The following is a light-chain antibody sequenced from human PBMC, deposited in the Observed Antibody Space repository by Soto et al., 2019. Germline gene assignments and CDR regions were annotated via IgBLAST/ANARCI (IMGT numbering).Light chain of an antibody. CDR1: RSVSIN. CDR2: AAS. CDR3: QQYNHWPPLT. V-gene: IGKV3-15*01. Sequence: IVLTQSPGTLSVSPGERATLSCRASRSVSINVAWYQQRPGQPPRLLISAASTRATGTPARFSGSGSGTEFTLTISSLQSEDSAVYYCQQYNHWPPLTFGGGTRVEIK. J-gene: IGKJ4*01.